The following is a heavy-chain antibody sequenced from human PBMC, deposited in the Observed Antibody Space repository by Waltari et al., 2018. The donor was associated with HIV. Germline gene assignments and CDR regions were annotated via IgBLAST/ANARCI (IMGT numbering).Heavy chain of an antibody. D-gene: IGHD4-17*01. J-gene: IGHJ2*01. CDR2: IKSKTDGGTT. CDR1: GFTVNNAW. Sequence: EVQLVESGGGLVKPGGSVRLSCAASGFTVNNAWMSWVRQAPGKGLEWVGRIKSKTDGGTTDYAAPVKGRFTISRDDSKNTLYLQMNSLKTEDTAVYYCTTYSDGVWYFDLWGRGTLVTVSS. CDR3: TTYSDGVWYFDL. V-gene: IGHV3-15*01.